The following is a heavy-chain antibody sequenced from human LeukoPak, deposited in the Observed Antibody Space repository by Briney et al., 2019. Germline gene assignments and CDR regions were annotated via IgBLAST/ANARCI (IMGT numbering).Heavy chain of an antibody. J-gene: IGHJ3*02. Sequence: ASVKVSCKASGYTFTSYGISWVRQAPGQGLEWMGWISAYNGNTNYAQKLQGRVTITADESTSTAYMELSSLRSEDTAVYYCARDIRYAPLAYCGGDCSTDAFDIWGQGTMVTVSS. CDR3: ARDIRYAPLAYCGGDCSTDAFDI. CDR1: GYTFTSYG. V-gene: IGHV1-18*01. CDR2: ISAYNGNT. D-gene: IGHD2-21*01.